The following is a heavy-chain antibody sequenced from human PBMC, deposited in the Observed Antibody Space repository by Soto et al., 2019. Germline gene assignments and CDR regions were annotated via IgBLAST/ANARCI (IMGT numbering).Heavy chain of an antibody. Sequence: SETLSLTCAVYGGSFSGYYWSWIRQPPGKGLEWIGEINHSGSTNYNPSLKSRVTISVDTSKNQFSLKLSSVTAADTAVYYCARSTSGWYQNWFDPWGQGNLVTVSS. V-gene: IGHV4-34*01. CDR2: INHSGST. CDR3: ARSTSGWYQNWFDP. D-gene: IGHD6-19*01. J-gene: IGHJ5*02. CDR1: GGSFSGYY.